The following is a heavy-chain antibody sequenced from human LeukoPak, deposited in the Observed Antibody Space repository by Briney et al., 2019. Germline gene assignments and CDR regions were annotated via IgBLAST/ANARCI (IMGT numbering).Heavy chain of an antibody. CDR1: GGSFSGYY. CDR2: INHSGST. V-gene: IGHV4-34*01. J-gene: IGHJ4*02. Sequence: SETLSLTCAVCGGSFSGYYWSWIRPPPGKGLEWIGEINHSGSTNYNPSLKSRVTISVDTSKNQFSLKLSSVTAADTAVYYCARQLRQQLVKIDYWGQGTLVTVSS. CDR3: ARQLRQQLVKIDY. D-gene: IGHD6-13*01.